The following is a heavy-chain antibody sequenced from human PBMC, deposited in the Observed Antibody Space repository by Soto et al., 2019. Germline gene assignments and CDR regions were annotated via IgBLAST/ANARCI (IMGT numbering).Heavy chain of an antibody. CDR1: GGSISSYY. Sequence: SETLSLTCTVSGGSISSYYWSWIRQPPGKGLEWIGYIYYSGSTNYNPSLKSRVTISVDTSKNQFSLKLSSVTAADTAVYYCARAITGTLQYYFDYWGQGTLVTVSS. J-gene: IGHJ4*02. D-gene: IGHD1-20*01. CDR3: ARAITGTLQYYFDY. CDR2: IYYSGST. V-gene: IGHV4-59*01.